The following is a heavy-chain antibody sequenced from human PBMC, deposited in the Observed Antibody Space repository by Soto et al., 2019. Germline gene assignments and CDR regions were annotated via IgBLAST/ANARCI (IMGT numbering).Heavy chain of an antibody. CDR3: VRTSLVVAAATREDY. J-gene: IGHJ4*02. CDR2: INSDGSST. V-gene: IGHV3-74*01. CDR1: GFTFSSYW. Sequence: EVQLVESGGGLVEPGGSLRLSCAASGFTFSSYWMHWVRQAPGKGLVWVSRINSDGSSTSYADSVKGRFTISRDNAKNTLYLQMNILRAEDTAVYYSVRTSLVVAAATREDYWGQGTLVTVSS. D-gene: IGHD2-15*01.